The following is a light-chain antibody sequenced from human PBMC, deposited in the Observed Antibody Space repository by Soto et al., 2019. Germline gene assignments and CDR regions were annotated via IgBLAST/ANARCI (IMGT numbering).Light chain of an antibody. V-gene: IGKV3-15*01. CDR1: QSVSSN. Sequence: EIVMTQSPATLSVSPGERATLSCRASQSVSSNLAWYQQKPGQAPRLLIYGASTRATGIPARFSGSGSGTEFTLTISSLQSEDFAVYYCQQYNTWPRTLGPGTKVDIK. CDR2: GAS. CDR3: QQYNTWPRT. J-gene: IGKJ3*01.